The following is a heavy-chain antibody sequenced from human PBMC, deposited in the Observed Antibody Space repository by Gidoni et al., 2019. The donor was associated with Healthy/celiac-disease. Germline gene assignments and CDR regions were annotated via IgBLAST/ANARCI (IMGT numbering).Heavy chain of an antibody. J-gene: IGHJ6*02. CDR3: AKGTAAAGRMDV. Sequence: EVQLLESGGGLVQPGGSLRLSCAASGFTFSSYAMSWVRQAPGKGLEVVSAISVSGGSTYYADSVKGRFTISRDNSKNTLYLQMNSLRAEDTAVYYCAKGTAAAGRMDVWGQGTTVTVSS. V-gene: IGHV3-23*01. CDR2: ISVSGGST. D-gene: IGHD6-13*01. CDR1: GFTFSSYA.